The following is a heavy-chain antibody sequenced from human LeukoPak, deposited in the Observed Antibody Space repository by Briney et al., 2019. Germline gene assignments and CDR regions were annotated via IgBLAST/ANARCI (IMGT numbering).Heavy chain of an antibody. CDR2: IFPIFRTA. CDR1: GYTFTSFD. V-gene: IGHV1-69*05. J-gene: IGHJ4*02. CDR3: AIRAYNGHYFDY. Sequence: GASVKVSCKASGYTFTSFDINWVRQATGQGLEWMGRIFPIFRTANYAQKFKGRVTVTTDESTSTAYMELSSLRPEDTAMYYCAIRAYNGHYFDYWGQGTLVTVSS. D-gene: IGHD5-12*01.